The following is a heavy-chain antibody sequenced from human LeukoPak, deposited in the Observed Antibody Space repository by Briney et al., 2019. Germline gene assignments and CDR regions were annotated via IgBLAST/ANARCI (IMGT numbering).Heavy chain of an antibody. Sequence: ASVKVSCKASGYTFTSYAMNWVRQAPGQGLEWMGWINTNTGNPTYAQGFTGRFVFSLDTSVSTAYLQISSLKAEDTAVYYCARDLTPSSSWYPPSWFDPWGQGTLVTVSS. CDR1: GYTFTSYA. V-gene: IGHV7-4-1*02. D-gene: IGHD6-13*01. CDR2: INTNTGNP. J-gene: IGHJ5*02. CDR3: ARDLTPSSSWYPPSWFDP.